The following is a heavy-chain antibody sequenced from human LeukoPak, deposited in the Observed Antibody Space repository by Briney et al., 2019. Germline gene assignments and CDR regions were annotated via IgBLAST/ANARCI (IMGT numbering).Heavy chain of an antibody. D-gene: IGHD2-2*01. CDR1: GFIFTGYF. CDR3: TKLKEYCSTSSCSLYYFDS. CDR2: ISAYSGNT. Sequence: GGSLRLSCAASGFIFTGYFMSWVRQAPGKGLEWVSTISAYSGNTLYAGSVKGRFTISRDISKNTLYLQMSSLRAEDTAVYYCTKLKEYCSTSSCSLYYFDSWGQGTLVTVSS. V-gene: IGHV3-23*01. J-gene: IGHJ4*02.